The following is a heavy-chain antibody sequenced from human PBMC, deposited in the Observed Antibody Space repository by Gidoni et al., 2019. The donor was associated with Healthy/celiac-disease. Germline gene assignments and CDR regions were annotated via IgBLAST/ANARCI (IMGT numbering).Heavy chain of an antibody. Sequence: HVHLQPWGPGLLPPSATLSLTCAVSGGSFSGYYWRWIRQPPGKGLEWSGEINHSGSPNYNPALKSRGNISGEKSKNQFSLKLSSGTAADTAVYYWATLDGSFDYGGQGTLVTVSS. CDR2: INHSGSP. CDR1: GGSFSGYY. D-gene: IGHD3-10*01. CDR3: ATLDGSFDY. V-gene: IGHV4-34*01. J-gene: IGHJ4*02.